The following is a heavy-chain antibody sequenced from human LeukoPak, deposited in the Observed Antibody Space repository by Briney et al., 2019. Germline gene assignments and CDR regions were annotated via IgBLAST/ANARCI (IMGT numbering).Heavy chain of an antibody. V-gene: IGHV4-38-2*02. CDR1: GYSISSGYY. CDR3: ARDIVVVPAVTNENFDY. CDR2: IYHSGST. Sequence: PSETLSLTCTVSGYSISSGYYWGWIRQPPGKGLEWIGSIYHSGSTYYNPSLKSRVTISVDTSKYQFSLKLSPVTAADTAVYYCARDIVVVPAVTNENFDYWGQGTLVTVSS. D-gene: IGHD2-2*01. J-gene: IGHJ4*02.